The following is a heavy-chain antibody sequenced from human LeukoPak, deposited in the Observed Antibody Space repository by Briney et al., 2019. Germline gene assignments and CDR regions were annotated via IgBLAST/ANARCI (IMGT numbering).Heavy chain of an antibody. Sequence: TSGTLSLTCAVSVGSINSGNWWSWVRQSPGEGLEWIGEIYHNGTPNYNPSLKSRVTISADTFKNHFSLKMTSVTAADTAVYYCATAPILRGEGGEHYKYGMDVWGQGTTVIVSS. D-gene: IGHD2-2*02. CDR2: IYHNGTP. V-gene: IGHV4-4*02. J-gene: IGHJ6*02. CDR3: ATAPILRGEGGEHYKYGMDV. CDR1: VGSINSGNW.